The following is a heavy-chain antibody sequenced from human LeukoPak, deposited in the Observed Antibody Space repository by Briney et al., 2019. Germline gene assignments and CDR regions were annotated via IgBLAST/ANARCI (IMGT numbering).Heavy chain of an antibody. D-gene: IGHD6-13*01. V-gene: IGHV3-7*03. J-gene: IGHJ4*02. Sequence: PGGSLRLSCAASGFRSSNYWMTWVRQPPGKGLEWVAIIRHDGGEKYCVDSVKGRFTISRDNAKNSLYLQMDSLRADDTAVYYCTRGQPLDKWGQGTLVIVSS. CDR2: IRHDGGEK. CDR3: TRGQPLDK. CDR1: GFRSSNYW.